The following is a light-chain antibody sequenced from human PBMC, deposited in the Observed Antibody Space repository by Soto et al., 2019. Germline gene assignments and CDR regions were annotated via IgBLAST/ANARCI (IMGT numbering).Light chain of an antibody. CDR2: EVT. CDR1: SSDVGGYNH. CDR3: SSHRSSTTLV. V-gene: IGLV2-14*01. J-gene: IGLJ1*01. Sequence: QSVLTQPAYVSGSPGPSINISCTGTSSDVGGYNHVSWYQHHPGKAPKRIIYEVTKRPSGVSNRLSGSKSGDTASLTISGIQAEDEADDYYSSHRSSTTLVFGTGTKLTVL.